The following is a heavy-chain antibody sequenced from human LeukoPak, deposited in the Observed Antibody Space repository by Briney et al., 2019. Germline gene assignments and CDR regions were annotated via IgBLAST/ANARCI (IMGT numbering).Heavy chain of an antibody. J-gene: IGHJ6*03. CDR2: IVVGSGNT. V-gene: IGHV1-58*02. CDR1: GYTFTSYG. CDR3: AAASHLGYYYYMDV. Sequence: GASVKVSCKASGYTFTSYGISWVRQARGQRLEWIGWIVVGSGNTNYAQKFQERVTITRDMSTSTAYMELSSLRSDDTAVYYCAAASHLGYYYYMDVWGKGTTVIISS.